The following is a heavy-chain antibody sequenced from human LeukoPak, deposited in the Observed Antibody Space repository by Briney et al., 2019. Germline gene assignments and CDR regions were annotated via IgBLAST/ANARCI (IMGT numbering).Heavy chain of an antibody. CDR2: INPNSGVT. Sequence: GASVKVSCKASGYIFTGYYMHWVRQAPGQGVEWMGWINPNSGVTDYAQKFQGRGTMTRDTSISTAYMEVSSLRSDDTAVYYCARDFGRAYGDKFDYWGQGTLVTVSS. CDR3: ARDFGRAYGDKFDY. CDR1: GYIFTGYY. J-gene: IGHJ4*02. V-gene: IGHV1-2*02. D-gene: IGHD4-17*01.